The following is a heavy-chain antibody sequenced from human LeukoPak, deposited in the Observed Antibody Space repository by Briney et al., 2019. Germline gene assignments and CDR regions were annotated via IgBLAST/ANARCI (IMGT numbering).Heavy chain of an antibody. V-gene: IGHV3-9*01. D-gene: IGHD5-24*01. CDR3: ARTRDEWPPRDGLSY. CDR2: ISWNSGSI. CDR1: GFTFDGYA. J-gene: IGHJ4*02. Sequence: PGRSLRLSCAASGFTFDGYAMHWVRQAPGKGLEWVSGISWNSGSIGYADSVKGRFTISRDNAKNSLYLQMNSLRAEDTAVYYCARTRDEWPPRDGLSYWGQGTLVTVSS.